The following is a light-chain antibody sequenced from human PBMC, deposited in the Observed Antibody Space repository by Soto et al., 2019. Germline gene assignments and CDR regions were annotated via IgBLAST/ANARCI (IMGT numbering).Light chain of an antibody. V-gene: IGKV2-30*01. CDR3: MKGSRWPST. CDR1: QSIVYSDGNTY. J-gene: IGKJ2*01. CDR2: KVS. Sequence: DVVMTQSPLSLPVTLGQPASISCRSSQSIVYSDGNTYLTWFQQRPGQSPRRLIYKVSNRDSAVPDRFSGSGSGTDFTLKISRVEAEDVGIYYCMKGSRWPSTFGQGTKLEIK.